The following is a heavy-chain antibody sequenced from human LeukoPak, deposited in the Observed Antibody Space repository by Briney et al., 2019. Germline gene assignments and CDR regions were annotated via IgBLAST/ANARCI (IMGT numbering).Heavy chain of an antibody. D-gene: IGHD3-22*01. CDR2: ISYDGSNK. J-gene: IGHJ4*02. CDR3: AKDLGSGYYLDY. CDR1: GFTFSSYG. V-gene: IGHV3-30*18. Sequence: GGSLRLSCAASGFTFSSYGMHWVRQAPGKGLEWVAVISYDGSNKYYADSVKGRFTISRDNSKNTLYLQMNSLRAEDTAVYYCAKDLGSGYYLDYWGQGTLVTVFS.